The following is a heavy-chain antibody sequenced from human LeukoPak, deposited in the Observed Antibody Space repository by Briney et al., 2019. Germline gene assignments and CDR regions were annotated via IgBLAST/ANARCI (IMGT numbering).Heavy chain of an antibody. J-gene: IGHJ1*01. CDR1: GGSISSSSYY. V-gene: IGHV4-39*01. CDR3: ACTMAPRAAEYFQH. CDR2: IYYSGCT. D-gene: IGHD2-8*01. Sequence: SETLSLTCTVSGGSISSSSYYWGWIRQPPGKGLEWIGSIYYSGCTYYNPSLKSRVTISVDTSKNQFSLKLSSVTAADTAVYYCACTMAPRAAEYFQHWGQGTLVTVSS.